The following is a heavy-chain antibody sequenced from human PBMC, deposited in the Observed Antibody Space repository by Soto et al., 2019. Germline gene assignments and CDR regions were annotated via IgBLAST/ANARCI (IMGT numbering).Heavy chain of an antibody. CDR1: GFTFSSYA. CDR2: ISGSGGST. D-gene: IGHD2-15*01. Sequence: LRLSCAASGFTFSSYAMSWVRQAPGKGLEWVSAISGSGGSTYYADSVKGRFTISRDNSKNTLYLQMNSLRAEDTAVYYCAKDCSGGSCYNWDAFDIWGQGTMVTVSS. CDR3: AKDCSGGSCYNWDAFDI. J-gene: IGHJ3*02. V-gene: IGHV3-23*01.